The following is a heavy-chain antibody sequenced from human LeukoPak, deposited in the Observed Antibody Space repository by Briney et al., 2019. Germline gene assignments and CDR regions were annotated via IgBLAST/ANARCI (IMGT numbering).Heavy chain of an antibody. CDR3: ARDTFYSSGVYGLDV. D-gene: IGHD3-22*01. J-gene: IGHJ6*02. Sequence: PGRSLRLSCAASGFIFSSYGMPWVRQAPGKGLEWVAVIYYDGSNKYYADSVRGRFTISRDNSKNTLFLQMSSLRAEDTAVYYCARDTFYSSGVYGLDVWGQGTTVTVSS. CDR2: IYYDGSNK. CDR1: GFIFSSYG. V-gene: IGHV3-33*01.